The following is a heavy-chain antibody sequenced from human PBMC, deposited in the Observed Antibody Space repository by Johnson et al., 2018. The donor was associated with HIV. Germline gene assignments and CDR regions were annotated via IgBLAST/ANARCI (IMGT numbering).Heavy chain of an antibody. J-gene: IGHJ3*02. CDR3: ARDHWDWVGATDAFDI. CDR2: IYSGGST. CDR1: GFTVSSNY. Sequence: VQLVESGGGLIHPGGSLRLSCAASGFTVSSNYMSWVRQAPGKGLEWVSVIYSGGSTYYADSVKGRFTISRDNSKNTLYLQMNSLRAEDTAVYYCARDHWDWVGATDAFDIWGQGTMVIVSS. V-gene: IGHV3-53*01. D-gene: IGHD1-26*01.